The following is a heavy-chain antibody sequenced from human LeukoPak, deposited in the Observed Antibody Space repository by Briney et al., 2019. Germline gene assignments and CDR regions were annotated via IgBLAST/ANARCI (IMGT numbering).Heavy chain of an antibody. D-gene: IGHD6-13*01. CDR2: INPSGGST. Sequence: ASVKVSCKASGYTFTGYYMHWVRQAPGQGLEWMGIINPSGGSTSYAQKFQGRVTMTRDTSTSTVYMELSSLRSEDTAVYYCAGIAAADRAFDIWGQGTMVTVSS. CDR1: GYTFTGYY. V-gene: IGHV1-46*01. CDR3: AGIAAADRAFDI. J-gene: IGHJ3*02.